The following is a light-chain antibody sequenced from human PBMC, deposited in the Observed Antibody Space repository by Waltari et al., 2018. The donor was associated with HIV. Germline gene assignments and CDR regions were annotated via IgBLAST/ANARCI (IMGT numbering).Light chain of an antibody. V-gene: IGKV1-9*01. CDR3: QQLNSYPRT. CDR2: AAS. CDR1: QGISSY. J-gene: IGKJ1*01. Sequence: DIQLTQSPSFLSASIGDRVTITCRASQGISSYLAWYQQTPGKAPKVLIYAASTLQGGVPSRFSGSGSVTEFTLTISSLQPEDFATYYCQQLNSYPRTFGQGTKVEIK.